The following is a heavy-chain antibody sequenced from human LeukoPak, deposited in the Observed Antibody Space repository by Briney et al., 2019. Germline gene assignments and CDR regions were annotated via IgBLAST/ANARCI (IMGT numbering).Heavy chain of an antibody. V-gene: IGHV3-23*01. CDR3: ARESILDGYNYDLAFDI. D-gene: IGHD5-24*01. CDR1: GFTFSTYA. CDR2: ISGSGSST. Sequence: GGSLRLSCAASGFTFSTYAMSWVRQAPGKGLEWVSVISGSGSSTYYADSVKGRFTISRDNAKNSLYLQMNSLRAEDTAVYYCARESILDGYNYDLAFDIWGQGTMVTVSS. J-gene: IGHJ3*02.